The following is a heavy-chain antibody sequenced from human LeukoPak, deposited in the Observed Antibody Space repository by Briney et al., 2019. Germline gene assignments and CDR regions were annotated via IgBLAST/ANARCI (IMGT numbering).Heavy chain of an antibody. J-gene: IGHJ4*02. Sequence: GGSLRLSCAASGFTFSSYGIHWVRQAPGKGLEWVGLISYDGTTKYYADSVKGRFTIFRDNSKNTPFLQMNSLRPEDTAVYYCANGYPPMTAVTLPFDCWGQGTLVTVSS. D-gene: IGHD4-17*01. V-gene: IGHV3-30*18. CDR2: ISYDGTTK. CDR3: ANGYPPMTAVTLPFDC. CDR1: GFTFSSYG.